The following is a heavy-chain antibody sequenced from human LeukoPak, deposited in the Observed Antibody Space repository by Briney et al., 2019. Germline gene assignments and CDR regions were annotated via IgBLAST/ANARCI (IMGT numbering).Heavy chain of an antibody. D-gene: IGHD5-12*01. CDR2: INHSGST. Sequence: SETLSLTCAVYGGSFSGYYWSWNRQPPGKGLEWIGEINHSGSTNYNPSLKSRVTISVDTSKNQFSLKLSSVTAADTAVYYCARDWGVATPLGYWGQGTLVTVSS. CDR3: ARDWGVATPLGY. J-gene: IGHJ4*02. V-gene: IGHV4-34*01. CDR1: GGSFSGYY.